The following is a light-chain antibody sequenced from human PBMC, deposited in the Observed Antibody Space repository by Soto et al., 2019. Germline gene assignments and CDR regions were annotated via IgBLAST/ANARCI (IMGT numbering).Light chain of an antibody. V-gene: IGKV3-15*01. CDR2: GAS. CDR3: QQYNNWPGT. CDR1: QSVSSN. Sequence: EIVMTQSPATLSVSPGERATLSCRASQSVSSNLAWYQHKPGQAPRLLIYGASTRATGIPARFSGSGSGTEFTLTISSLQSEDCAIYYCQQYNNWPGTLGQGTKVDIK. J-gene: IGKJ1*01.